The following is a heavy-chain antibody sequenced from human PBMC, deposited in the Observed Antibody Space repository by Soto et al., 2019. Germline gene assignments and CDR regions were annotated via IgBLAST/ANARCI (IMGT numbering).Heavy chain of an antibody. CDR2: IGGSGTPI. J-gene: IGHJ4*02. CDR3: AREAGRSGYPRFDF. D-gene: IGHD5-12*01. V-gene: IGHV3-48*02. CDR1: GFTFSSYS. Sequence: GGSLRLSCTASGFTFSSYSINWVRQAPGKGLEWVSYIGGSGTPIYYADSVKGRFTISRDNAKNSLYLQMNSLRDEDTAVYYCAREAGRSGYPRFDFWGQGTLVTVSS.